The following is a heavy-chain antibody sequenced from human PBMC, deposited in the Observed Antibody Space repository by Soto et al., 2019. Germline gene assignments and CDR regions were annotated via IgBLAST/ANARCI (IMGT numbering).Heavy chain of an antibody. D-gene: IGHD3-22*01. CDR2: IIHIFGTA. CDR3: AWATYYCDSSGYYRYY. V-gene: IGHV1-69*13. CDR1: GGTFSSYA. J-gene: IGHJ4*02. Sequence: SVKVSCKASGGTFSSYAISWVRQAPGQGLEWMGGIIHIFGTANYAQKFQGRVTITADESTSTAYMELSSLRSEDTAAYYCAWATYYCDSSGYYRYYWGQXTLVTVSS.